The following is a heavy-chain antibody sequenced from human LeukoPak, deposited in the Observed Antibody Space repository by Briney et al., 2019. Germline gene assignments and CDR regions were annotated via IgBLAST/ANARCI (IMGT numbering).Heavy chain of an antibody. Sequence: SETLSLTCTVSGGSISSGDYYWSWIRQPPGKGLEWIGYIYYSGSTYYNPSLKSRVTISVDTSKNQFSLKLSFVTAADTAVYYCARGYCSSTSCYPSGYYGMDVWGQGTTVTVSS. CDR2: IYYSGST. CDR3: ARGYCSSTSCYPSGYYGMDV. D-gene: IGHD2-2*01. J-gene: IGHJ6*02. CDR1: GGSISSGDYY. V-gene: IGHV4-30-4*02.